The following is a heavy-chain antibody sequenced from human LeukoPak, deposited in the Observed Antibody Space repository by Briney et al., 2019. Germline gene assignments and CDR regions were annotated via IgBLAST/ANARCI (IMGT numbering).Heavy chain of an antibody. Sequence: SVKVSCKASGYTFTSYGISWVRQAPGQGLEWMGRIIPILGIANYAQKFQGRVTITADKSTSTAYMELSSLRSEDTAVYYCARDRGYCSSTSCPHSYYGMDVWGQGTTVTVSS. J-gene: IGHJ6*02. CDR2: IIPILGIA. V-gene: IGHV1-69*04. CDR3: ARDRGYCSSTSCPHSYYGMDV. CDR1: GYTFTSYG. D-gene: IGHD2-2*01.